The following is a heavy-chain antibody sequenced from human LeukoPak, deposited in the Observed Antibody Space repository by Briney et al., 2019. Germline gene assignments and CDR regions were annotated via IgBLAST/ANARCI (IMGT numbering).Heavy chain of an antibody. CDR2: LSGSGGST. D-gene: IGHD3-9*01. CDR3: AKGVYYDILTGYSDLDY. J-gene: IGHJ4*02. Sequence: GGSLRLSCAASGFTFSSYAMSWVRQAPGKGLEWVSALSGSGGSTYYADSVKGRFTISRDNSKNTLYLQMNSLRAEDTAVYYCAKGVYYDILTGYSDLDYWGQGTLVTVSS. V-gene: IGHV3-23*01. CDR1: GFTFSSYA.